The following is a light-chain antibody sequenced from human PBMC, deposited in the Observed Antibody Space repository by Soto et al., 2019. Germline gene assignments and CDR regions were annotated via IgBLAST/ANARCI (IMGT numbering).Light chain of an antibody. CDR1: SSDVGGYNY. J-gene: IGLJ1*01. CDR2: DVS. V-gene: IGLV2-14*01. Sequence: QSVLNQPASVSGSPGQSITISCTGTSSDVGGYNYVSWYQQYPGKAPKLMIYDVSNRPSGVSNRFSGSKSGNTASLTISGLKAEDEADYYCNSYTSRSSSTYVFGTGTKVTVL. CDR3: NSYTSRSSSTYV.